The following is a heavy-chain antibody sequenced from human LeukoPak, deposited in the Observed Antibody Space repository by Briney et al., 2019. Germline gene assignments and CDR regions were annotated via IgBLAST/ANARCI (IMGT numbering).Heavy chain of an antibody. CDR1: GFTFTKYW. D-gene: IGHD1-14*01. CDR2: IKQNGSDK. Sequence: GGSLRLSCAASGFTFTKYWMTWVRQAPGKGLEWVGNIKQNGSDKNYMDSVKGRFTISRDNTKNSVYLQMSSLRAEDTAVYYCAREVWGPEYWGQGTLVTVSS. J-gene: IGHJ4*02. CDR3: AREVWGPEY. V-gene: IGHV3-7*01.